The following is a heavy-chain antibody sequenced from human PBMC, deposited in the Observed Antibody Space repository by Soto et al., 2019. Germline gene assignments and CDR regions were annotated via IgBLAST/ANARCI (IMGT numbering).Heavy chain of an antibody. CDR1: GGSISSGDYY. Sequence: PSETLSLTCTVSGGSISSGDYYWSWIRQPPGKGLEWIGYIYYSGSTYYNPSLKSRVTISVDTSKNQFSLKLTSVTAADTAVYYCVSLVLKWSRLYGLDVWGQGTAVTVSS. CDR2: IYYSGST. J-gene: IGHJ6*02. D-gene: IGHD3-3*01. CDR3: VSLVLKWSRLYGLDV. V-gene: IGHV4-30-4*01.